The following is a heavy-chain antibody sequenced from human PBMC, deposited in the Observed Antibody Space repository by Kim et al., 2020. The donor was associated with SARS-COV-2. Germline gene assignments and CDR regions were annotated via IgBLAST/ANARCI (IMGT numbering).Heavy chain of an antibody. Sequence: SVKGRFTISRDNAKNSLDLQMNSLRAEDTALYYCAKATDYGSGSAAFDIWGQGTMVTVSS. CDR3: AKATDYGSGSAAFDI. D-gene: IGHD3-10*01. J-gene: IGHJ3*02. V-gene: IGHV3-9*01.